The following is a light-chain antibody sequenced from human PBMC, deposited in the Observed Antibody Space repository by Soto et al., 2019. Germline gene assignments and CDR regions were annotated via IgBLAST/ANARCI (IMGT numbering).Light chain of an antibody. CDR2: EVS. J-gene: IGLJ1*01. Sequence: QSFLTPPASLSFSPGQSIAISCTGAMSYVGGYNYVSWYQQHPGKAPKLMIYEVSNRPSGVSNRFSGSKSGNTASLTISGLQAEDEADYYCSSYTSSRTLYVFGTGTKVTVL. CDR3: SSYTSSRTLYV. V-gene: IGLV2-14*01. CDR1: MSYVGGYNY.